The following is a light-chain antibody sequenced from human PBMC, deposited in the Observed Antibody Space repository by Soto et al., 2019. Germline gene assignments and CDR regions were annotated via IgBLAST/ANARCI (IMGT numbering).Light chain of an antibody. CDR2: GNS. Sequence: QSVLTQPPSVSGDPGQRVPISCTGSSSNNGAGYDVHWYQQLPGTAPKLLIYGNSNRPSGVPDRFSGPKSGTSASLAITGLQAEDEADYYCQSYDSSLSGYVVFGGGTKLTVL. J-gene: IGLJ2*01. CDR3: QSYDSSLSGYVV. V-gene: IGLV1-40*01. CDR1: SSNNGAGYD.